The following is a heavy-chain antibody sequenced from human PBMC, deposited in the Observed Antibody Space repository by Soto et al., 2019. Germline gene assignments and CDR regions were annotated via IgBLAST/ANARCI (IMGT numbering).Heavy chain of an antibody. Sequence: PSETLSLTCTVSGGSISSYYWSWIRQPPGKGLEWIGYIYYSGSTNYNPSLKSRVTISVDTSKNQFSLKLSSVTAADTAVYYCARGTYYYGSGSYGWFDPWGQGTLVTVSS. CDR2: IYYSGST. D-gene: IGHD3-10*01. CDR3: ARGTYYYGSGSYGWFDP. V-gene: IGHV4-59*01. CDR1: GGSISSYY. J-gene: IGHJ5*02.